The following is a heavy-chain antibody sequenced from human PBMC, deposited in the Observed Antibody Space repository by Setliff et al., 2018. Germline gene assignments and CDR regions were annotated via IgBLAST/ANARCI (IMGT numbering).Heavy chain of an antibody. CDR1: GGSISSGDYY. D-gene: IGHD3-22*01. CDR2: IYSSGST. V-gene: IGHV4-30-4*08. Sequence: SETLSLTCTVSGGSISSGDYYWSWVRQPPGKGLEWIGYIYSSGSTYYNPSLKSRVSISVDTSKNQFSLKLSSVTAADTAVYYCARESRYYYDNLGTLDYWGQGTQVTVSS. CDR3: ARESRYYYDNLGTLDY. J-gene: IGHJ4*02.